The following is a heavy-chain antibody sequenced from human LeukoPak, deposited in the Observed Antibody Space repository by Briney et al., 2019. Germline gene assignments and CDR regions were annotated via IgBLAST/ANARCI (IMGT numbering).Heavy chain of an antibody. CDR3: AHRVQFQLLYTFDY. Sequence: SGPTLVKPTQTLTLTCTFSGFSLSTSGVGVGWIRQPPGKALEWLALIYWNDDKRYSPSLKSRLTITKNTSKNQVVLTMTNMDPVDTATYYCAHRVQFQLLYTFDYWGQGTLVTVSS. CDR2: IYWNDDK. J-gene: IGHJ4*02. V-gene: IGHV2-5*01. CDR1: GFSLSTSGVG. D-gene: IGHD2-2*02.